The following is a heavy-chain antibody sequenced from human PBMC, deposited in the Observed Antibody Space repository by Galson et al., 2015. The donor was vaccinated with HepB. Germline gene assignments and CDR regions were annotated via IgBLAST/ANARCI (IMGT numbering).Heavy chain of an antibody. J-gene: IGHJ6*02. CDR3: ARDAYYDFWSGYYTRPKYYYYYGMDV. V-gene: IGHV3-33*01. D-gene: IGHD3-3*01. Sequence: SLRLSCAASGFTFSSYGMHWVRQAPGKGLEWVAVIWYDGSNKYYADSVKGRFTISRDNSKNTLYLQMNSLRAEDTAVYYCARDAYYDFWSGYYTRPKYYYYYGMDVWGQGTTVTVSS. CDR1: GFTFSSYG. CDR2: IWYDGSNK.